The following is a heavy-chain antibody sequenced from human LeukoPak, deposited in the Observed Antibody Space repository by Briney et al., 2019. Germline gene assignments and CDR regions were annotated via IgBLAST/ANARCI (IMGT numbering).Heavy chain of an antibody. Sequence: PGGSLRLSCAASGFTFSSYGMNWVRQAPGKGLEWVSYISSSSSTIYYADSVEGRFTISRDNAKNSLYLQMNSLRAEDTAVYYCARRHGAYWGQGTLVTVSS. J-gene: IGHJ4*02. CDR1: GFTFSSYG. CDR3: ARRHGAY. V-gene: IGHV3-48*01. CDR2: ISSSSSTI.